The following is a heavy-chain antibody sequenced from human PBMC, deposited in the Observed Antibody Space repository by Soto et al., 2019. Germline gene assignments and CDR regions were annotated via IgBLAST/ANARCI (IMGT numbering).Heavy chain of an antibody. Sequence: ASVKVSCKASGYTFTGYYVHWVRQAPGQGLEWMGWINPNSGDTYLAQRFQGRVTMTRDTSISTAYMELSRLRSDDTAVYYCARVPPIQLSIDYWGQGTLVTVSS. CDR2: INPNSGDT. CDR1: GYTFTGYY. J-gene: IGHJ4*02. CDR3: ARVPPIQLSIDY. V-gene: IGHV1-2*02. D-gene: IGHD5-18*01.